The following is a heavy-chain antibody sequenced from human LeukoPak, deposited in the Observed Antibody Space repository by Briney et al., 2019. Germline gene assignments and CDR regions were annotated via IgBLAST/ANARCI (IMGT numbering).Heavy chain of an antibody. CDR2: IYPGDSDT. CDR3: ARHRGDFNYYDSSGYYYSDY. J-gene: IGHJ4*02. CDR1: GYSFTSYW. V-gene: IGHV5-51*01. Sequence: PGESLQISCKGSGYSFTSYWIGWVRQLPGKGLEWMGIIYPGDSDTRYSPSFQGQVTISADKSISTAYLQWSSLKASDTAMYYCARHRGDFNYYDSSGYYYSDYWGQGTLVTVSS. D-gene: IGHD3-22*01.